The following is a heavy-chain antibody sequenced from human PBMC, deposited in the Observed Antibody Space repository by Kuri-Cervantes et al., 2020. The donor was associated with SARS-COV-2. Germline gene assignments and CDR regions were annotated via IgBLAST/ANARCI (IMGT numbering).Heavy chain of an antibody. CDR2: INPDGSYT. D-gene: IGHD2-15*01. Sequence: LSLTCAASGFTFSGHWIHWVRQAPGKGLVWVSRINPDGSYTNNADSVKGRFTLSRDNAKNMLFLQMNSLRAEDTAVYYCARGYCSGGSCYRYSFDNWGQGTLVTVSS. V-gene: IGHV3-74*01. CDR3: ARGYCSGGSCYRYSFDN. CDR1: GFTFSGHW. J-gene: IGHJ4*02.